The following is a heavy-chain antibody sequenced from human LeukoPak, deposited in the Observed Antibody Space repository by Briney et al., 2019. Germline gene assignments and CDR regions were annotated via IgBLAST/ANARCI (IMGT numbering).Heavy chain of an antibody. D-gene: IGHD6-13*01. Sequence: GGSLRLSCAASGFTFRSYWMTWVRQAPGKGLEWVANIKQDGSEKYYVDSVKGRFTISRDNAKNSLYLLMNSLRAEDTAVYYCARDPLSSSSFDLWGQGTLVTVSS. V-gene: IGHV3-7*01. J-gene: IGHJ4*02. CDR3: ARDPLSSSSFDL. CDR1: GFTFRSYW. CDR2: IKQDGSEK.